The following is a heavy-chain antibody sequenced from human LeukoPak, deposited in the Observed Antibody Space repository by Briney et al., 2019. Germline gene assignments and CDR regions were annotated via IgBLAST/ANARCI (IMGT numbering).Heavy chain of an antibody. Sequence: SETLSLTCAVYGGSFSGYYWSWIRQPPGKGLEWIGEINHSGSTNYNPSLKSRVTISVDRSKNQFSLKLSSVTAADTAVYYCARDQGYSYGRDAFDIWGQGTMVTVSS. CDR3: ARDQGYSYGRDAFDI. CDR1: GGSFSGYY. D-gene: IGHD5-18*01. CDR2: INHSGST. V-gene: IGHV4-34*01. J-gene: IGHJ3*02.